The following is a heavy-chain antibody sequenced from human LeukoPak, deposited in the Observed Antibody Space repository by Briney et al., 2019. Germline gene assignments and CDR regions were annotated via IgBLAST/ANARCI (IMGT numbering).Heavy chain of an antibody. J-gene: IGHJ5*02. CDR1: GFTFSDYS. CDR2: ISTGGQTI. V-gene: IGHV3-48*01. Sequence: GGSLRLSCAGSGFTFSDYSMNWVRQPPGKGLEWISYISTGGQTIYYADSVEGRFTISRDNAKKSLYLQMNSLRAEDTAVYYCARGPPLFDPWGQGTLVTVSS. CDR3: ARGPPLFDP.